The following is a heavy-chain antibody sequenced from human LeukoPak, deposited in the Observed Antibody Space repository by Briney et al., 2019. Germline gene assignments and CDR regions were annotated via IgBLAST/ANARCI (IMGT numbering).Heavy chain of an antibody. CDR2: VGINGAST. CDR1: GFTFSSYA. D-gene: IGHD6-19*01. V-gene: IGHV3-23*01. CDR3: ATDRVAGRRPLLELGY. J-gene: IGHJ4*02. Sequence: GGSLRLSCAASGFTFSSYAMSWVRQAPGKGLEWVSVVGINGASTFYADSVKGRFTISRDNSKNTLYLQMNSLRAEDTAIYYCATDRVAGRRPLLELGYWGQGALVTVSS.